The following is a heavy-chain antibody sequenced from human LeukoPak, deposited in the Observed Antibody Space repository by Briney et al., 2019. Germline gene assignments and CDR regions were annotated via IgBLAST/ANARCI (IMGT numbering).Heavy chain of an antibody. D-gene: IGHD2-2*01. CDR3: ARAHIVVVPAARRYFDL. J-gene: IGHJ2*01. CDR1: GGSISSYY. V-gene: IGHV4-59*01. CDR2: IYYSGST. Sequence: SETLSLTCTVSGGSISSYYWSWIRQPPGKGLEWIGYIYYSGSTNYNPSLKSRVTISVDTSKNQFSLKLSSVTAADTAVYYCARAHIVVVPAARRYFDLWGRGTLVTVSS.